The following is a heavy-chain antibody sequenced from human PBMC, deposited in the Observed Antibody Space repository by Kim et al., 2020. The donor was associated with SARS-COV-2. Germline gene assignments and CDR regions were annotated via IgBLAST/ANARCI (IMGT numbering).Heavy chain of an antibody. J-gene: IGHJ3*02. CDR2: ISSSSSYI. CDR1: GFTFSRYS. Sequence: GGSLRLSCAASGFTFSRYSMNWVRQAPGKGLEWVSSISSSSSYIYYGDSVKGRVTISRDNAKNSLYLQMNSLRAEDTAVYYCARGRPLLLWFGELSTDAFDIWGQGTMVTVSS. CDR3: ARGRPLLLWFGELSTDAFDI. V-gene: IGHV3-21*01. D-gene: IGHD3-10*01.